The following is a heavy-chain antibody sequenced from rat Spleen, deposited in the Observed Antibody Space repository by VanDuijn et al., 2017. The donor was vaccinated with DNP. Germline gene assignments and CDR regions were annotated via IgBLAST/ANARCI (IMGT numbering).Heavy chain of an antibody. Sequence: VQLVESGGGLVQPGRSMKLSCAASGFIFSNYDMAWVRQAPKKGLEWVAIISNDGSSTYYRDSVKGRFTISRDNAKSTLYLQMNSLRSEDTATYYCTRALTGPFDYWGQGVMVTVSS. D-gene: IGHD5-1*01. CDR1: GFIFSNYD. V-gene: IGHV5-7*01. CDR3: TRALTGPFDY. J-gene: IGHJ2*01. CDR2: ISNDGSST.